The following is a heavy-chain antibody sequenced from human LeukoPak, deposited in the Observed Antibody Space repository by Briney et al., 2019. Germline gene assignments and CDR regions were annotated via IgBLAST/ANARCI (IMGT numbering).Heavy chain of an antibody. CDR2: IKQDGSEK. J-gene: IGHJ4*02. D-gene: IGHD5-18*01. V-gene: IGHV3-7*01. CDR3: AREGYSYAYYFDY. Sequence: QPGGSLRLSCAASGFTFRRQWMNWVGQAPGKGLEWVANIKQDGSEKNYVDSVKGRFTISRDNAKNSLYLQMNSLRAEDTAVYYCAREGYSYAYYFDYWGQGTLVTVSS. CDR1: GFTFRRQW.